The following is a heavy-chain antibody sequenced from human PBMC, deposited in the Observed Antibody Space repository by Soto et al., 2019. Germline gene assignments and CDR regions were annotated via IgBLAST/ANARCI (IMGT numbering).Heavy chain of an antibody. J-gene: IGHJ3*02. CDR2: LYDLDGT. CDR3: ATWHLQEHAYDI. D-gene: IGHD1-1*01. Sequence: GGSLRLSCAASGFTSTTYTMTWVRQSPGKGLEWVSALYDLDGTYYADSVKGRFTTSSDSSRTTVYLQMNSLRPDDTAVYSCATWHLQEHAYDIWGQGTMVTVSS. CDR1: GFTSTTYT. V-gene: IGHV3-23*01.